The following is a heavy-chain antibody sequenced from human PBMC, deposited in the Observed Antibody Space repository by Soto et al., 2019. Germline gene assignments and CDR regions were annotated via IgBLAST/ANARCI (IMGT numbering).Heavy chain of an antibody. V-gene: IGHV3-23*01. Sequence: PGGSLRLSCAASGFTFSSYAMSWVRQAPGKGLEWVSAISGSGGSTYYADSVKGRFTISRDNSKNTLYLQMNSLRAEDTAVYCCAKDDYDFWSGSYPYYYYGMDVWGQGTTVTVSS. J-gene: IGHJ6*02. CDR1: GFTFSSYA. D-gene: IGHD3-3*01. CDR2: ISGSGGST. CDR3: AKDDYDFWSGSYPYYYYGMDV.